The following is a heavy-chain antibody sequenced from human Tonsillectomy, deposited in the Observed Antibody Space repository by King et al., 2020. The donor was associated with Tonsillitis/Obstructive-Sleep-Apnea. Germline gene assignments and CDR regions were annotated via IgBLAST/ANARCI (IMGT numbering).Heavy chain of an antibody. Sequence: QLVQSGAEVKKPGASVKVSCKASGYTFTSYGISWVRQAPGQGLEWMAWISAHNGHTNYAQNLPGRVTMTTDTSTSTAYMELRSLRSDDTAVYYCARDSMSHYYDSSGYYTFNYWGQGTLVTVSS. CDR1: GYTFTSYG. CDR3: ARDSMSHYYDSSGYYTFNY. J-gene: IGHJ4*02. D-gene: IGHD3-22*01. V-gene: IGHV1-18*01. CDR2: ISAHNGHT.